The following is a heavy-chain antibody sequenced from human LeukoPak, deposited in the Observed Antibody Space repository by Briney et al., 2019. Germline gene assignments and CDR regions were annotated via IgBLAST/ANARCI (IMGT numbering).Heavy chain of an antibody. D-gene: IGHD2-2*01. V-gene: IGHV3-21*01. CDR1: GFTVSSNY. J-gene: IGHJ4*02. CDR3: ARGVVPAAFDY. CDR2: ISSSSDHI. Sequence: GGSLRLSCAASGFTVSSNYMNWVRQAPGKGLEWVSSISSSSDHIAYADSVKGRFTISRDNAKNALYLQVNSLRAEDTAVYYCARGVVPAAFDYWGQGTLVTVSS.